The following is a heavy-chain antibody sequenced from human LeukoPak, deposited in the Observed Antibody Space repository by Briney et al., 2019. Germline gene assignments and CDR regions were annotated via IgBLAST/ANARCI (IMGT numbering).Heavy chain of an antibody. J-gene: IGHJ4*02. CDR3: AKDRQEVGGGVTHDY. D-gene: IGHD2-21*02. Sequence: GGSLRLSCAASGFTFSSYWMGWVRQAPGKGLEWVANIKQDGSEKYYVDSVKGRFTISRDNAKNSLYLQMNSLRAEDTAVYYCAKDRQEVGGGVTHDYWGQGTLVTVSS. CDR1: GFTFSSYW. CDR2: IKQDGSEK. V-gene: IGHV3-7*01.